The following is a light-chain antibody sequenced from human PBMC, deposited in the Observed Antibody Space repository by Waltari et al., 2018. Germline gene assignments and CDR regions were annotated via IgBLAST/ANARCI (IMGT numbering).Light chain of an antibody. J-gene: IGLJ2*01. CDR3: AAWDDSLSGPV. CDR2: NNN. Sequence: QSVLTQPPSASGAPGQRVTISCSGTSSNIGSNTVPGYQQIPGTAPGLLIYNNNQRPAGVPDRISGSKSGTSASLAISGLQSEDEAEYYCAAWDDSLSGPVFGGGTKLTVL. CDR1: SSNIGSNT. V-gene: IGLV1-44*01.